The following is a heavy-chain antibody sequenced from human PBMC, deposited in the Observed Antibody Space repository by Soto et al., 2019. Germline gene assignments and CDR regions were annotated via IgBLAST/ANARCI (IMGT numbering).Heavy chain of an antibody. V-gene: IGHV5-51*01. D-gene: IGHD2-8*01. CDR2: IFPADSEI. CDR1: GYTFTAYW. CDR3: ARPLYPGYCTDGVCYSYDY. Sequence: PGESLKISCQRFGYTFTAYWIAWVRQMPGKGLERMGIIFPADSEIRYSPSFRGHVTISADKSISTAYLQWSSLEASDTAMYYCARPLYPGYCTDGVCYSYDYWGQGTPVTVSS. J-gene: IGHJ4*02.